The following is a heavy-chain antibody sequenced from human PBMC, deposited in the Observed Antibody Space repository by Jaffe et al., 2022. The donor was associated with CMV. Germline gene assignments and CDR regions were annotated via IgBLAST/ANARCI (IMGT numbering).Heavy chain of an antibody. CDR1: GFTFSSYS. CDR3: ARWTTNYYDSSGYYFPGFDY. V-gene: IGHV3-21*01. CDR2: ISSSSSYI. J-gene: IGHJ4*02. Sequence: EVQLVESGGGLVKPGGSLRLSCAASGFTFSSYSMNWVRQAPGKGLEWVSSISSSSSYIYYADSVKGRFTISRDNAKNSLYLQMNSLRAEDTAVYYCARWTTNYYDSSGYYFPGFDYWGQGTLVTVSS. D-gene: IGHD3-22*01.